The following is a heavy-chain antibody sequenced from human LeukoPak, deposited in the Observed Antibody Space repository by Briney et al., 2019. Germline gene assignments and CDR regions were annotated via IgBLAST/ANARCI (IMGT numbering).Heavy chain of an antibody. CDR3: ARSGGGESIAAIPQGVFSMSCYYYYMDV. D-gene: IGHD6-6*01. CDR1: GYSISSGYY. Sequence: SETLSLTCAVSGYSISSGYYWGWIRQPPGKGLEWIGSIYHSGSTYYNPSLKSRVTISVDTSKNQFSLKLSSVTAADTAVYYCARSGGGESIAAIPQGVFSMSCYYYYMDVWGKGTTVTVSS. V-gene: IGHV4-38-2*01. J-gene: IGHJ6*03. CDR2: IYHSGST.